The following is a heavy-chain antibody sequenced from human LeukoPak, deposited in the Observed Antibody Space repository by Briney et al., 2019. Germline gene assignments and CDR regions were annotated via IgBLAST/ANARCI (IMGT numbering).Heavy chain of an antibody. CDR1: GFTFSSYS. D-gene: IGHD2-2*01. V-gene: IGHV3-21*01. CDR2: ISSSSSYI. J-gene: IGHJ4*02. CDR3: AREVVPAAIDY. Sequence: GGSLRLPCAASGFTFSSYSMNWVRQAPGKGLEWVSSISSSSSYIYYADSVKGRFTISRDNAKNSLYLQMNSLRAEDTAVYYCAREVVPAAIDYWGQGTLVTVSS.